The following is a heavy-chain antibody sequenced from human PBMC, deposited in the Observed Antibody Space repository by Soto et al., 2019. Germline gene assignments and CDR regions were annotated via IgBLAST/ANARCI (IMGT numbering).Heavy chain of an antibody. CDR2: INTYNGNT. Sequence: ASVKVSCKASGYSFTRYGIAWARQAPGQGLEWMGWINTYNGNTNYAQNLQGRVTLTTDTSTSTAYMELTSLRSNDTAIYYCAMVDVYVTPSPQDVWGQGTTVTVLL. CDR1: GYSFTRYG. V-gene: IGHV1-18*01. CDR3: AMVDVYVTPSPQDV. J-gene: IGHJ6*02. D-gene: IGHD3-16*01.